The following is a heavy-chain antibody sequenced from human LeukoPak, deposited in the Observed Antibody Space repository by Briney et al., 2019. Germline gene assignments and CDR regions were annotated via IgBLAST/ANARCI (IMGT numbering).Heavy chain of an antibody. J-gene: IGHJ4*02. CDR2: ISSSSSTI. CDR3: ARSSIAARPGQD. CDR1: GFTFSSYS. D-gene: IGHD6-6*01. Sequence: PGGSLRLSCAASGFTFSSYSMNWVRQAPGKGLEWVSYISSSSSTIYYADSVKDRFTISRDNAKNTLYLQMNSLRAEDTAVYYCARSSIAARPGQDWGQGSLVTVSS. V-gene: IGHV3-48*04.